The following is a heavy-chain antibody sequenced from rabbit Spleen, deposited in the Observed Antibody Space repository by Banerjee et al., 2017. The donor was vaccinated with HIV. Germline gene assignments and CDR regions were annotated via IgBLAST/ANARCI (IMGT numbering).Heavy chain of an antibody. V-gene: IGHV1S40*01. J-gene: IGHJ6*01. CDR1: GFSFFNDVY. Sequence: QSLEESGGDLVKPGASLTLTFTTSGFSFFNDVYMCWDRQAPGKGLEWISCSAGSSSDFTYSATWAKGRFTCSKTTSTTVTLQMTSLTVAEKATYFCARDTGTSFSPYGMDLWGPGTLVTVS. CDR3: ARDTGTSFSPYGMDL. D-gene: IGHD7-1*01. CDR2: SAGSSSDFT.